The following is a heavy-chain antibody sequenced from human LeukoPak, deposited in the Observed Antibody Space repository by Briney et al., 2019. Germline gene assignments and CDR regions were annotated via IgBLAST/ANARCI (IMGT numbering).Heavy chain of an antibody. CDR1: GGSIGSYY. CDR3: ARNLYDSSGSMGIYTFDY. J-gene: IGHJ4*02. V-gene: IGHV4-59*01. CDR2: IYYSGST. D-gene: IGHD3-22*01. Sequence: SETLSLTCTVSGGSIGSYYWSWIRQPPGKGLEWIGYIYYSGSTDCNPSLKSRVTISVDTSKNQFSLKLSSVTAADTAVYYCARNLYDSSGSMGIYTFDYWGQGTLVTVSS.